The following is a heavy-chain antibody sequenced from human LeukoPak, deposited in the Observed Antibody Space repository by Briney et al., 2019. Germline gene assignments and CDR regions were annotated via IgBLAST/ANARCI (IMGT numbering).Heavy chain of an antibody. Sequence: GGSLRLSCAASGFTFSSYGMHWVRQAPGKGLEWVAVIWYDGSNKYYADSVKGRFTISRDNSKNTLYLQMNSLRAEDTAVYYCARDKFGYSSALDYWGQGTLVTVSS. J-gene: IGHJ4*02. CDR1: GFTFSSYG. V-gene: IGHV3-33*01. CDR3: ARDKFGYSSALDY. D-gene: IGHD6-19*01. CDR2: IWYDGSNK.